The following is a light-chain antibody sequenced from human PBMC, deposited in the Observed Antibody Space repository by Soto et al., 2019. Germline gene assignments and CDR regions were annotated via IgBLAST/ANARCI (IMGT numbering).Light chain of an antibody. CDR2: GAS. J-gene: IGKJ1*01. CDR3: QQYKNWPQT. CDR1: QSVSSSY. Sequence: EMVLKQAPGSLSLSPGERATLSCRASQSVSSSYLAWYQQKPGQAPRLLIYGASTRATGVPARFSGSGSGTEFTLTISSLQSEDFAIYYCQQYKNWPQTFGQGT. V-gene: IGKV3-15*01.